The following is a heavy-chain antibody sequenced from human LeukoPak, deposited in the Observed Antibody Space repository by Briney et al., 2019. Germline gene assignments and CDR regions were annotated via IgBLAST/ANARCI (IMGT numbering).Heavy chain of an antibody. J-gene: IGHJ4*02. D-gene: IGHD5-18*01. Sequence: GGSLRLSCAASGFTFSSYGMHWVRQAPGKGLEWVAFIRYDGSNKYYADSVKGRFTISRDNSKNTLYLQMNSLRAEDTAVYYCAKDQDTAIFFDYWGQGTLVTVSS. V-gene: IGHV3-30*02. CDR1: GFTFSSYG. CDR2: IRYDGSNK. CDR3: AKDQDTAIFFDY.